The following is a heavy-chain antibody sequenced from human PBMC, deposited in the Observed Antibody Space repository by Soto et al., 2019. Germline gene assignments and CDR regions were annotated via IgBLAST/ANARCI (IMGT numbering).Heavy chain of an antibody. CDR2: IYHSGST. V-gene: IGHV4-30-2*01. J-gene: IGHJ6*02. Sequence: PSETLSLTCAVSGGSISSGGYSWSWIRQPPGKGLEWIGYIYHSGSTYYNPSLKSRVTISVDRSKNQFSLKLSSVTAADTAVYYCARGLAAQSYYYYGMDVWGQGTTVT. D-gene: IGHD6-13*01. CDR3: ARGLAAQSYYYYGMDV. CDR1: GGSISSGGYS.